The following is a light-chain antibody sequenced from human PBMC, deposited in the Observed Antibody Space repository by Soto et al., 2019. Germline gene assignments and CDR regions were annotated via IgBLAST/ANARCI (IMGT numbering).Light chain of an antibody. CDR3: QQRSHWPFT. Sequence: EIVLTQSPATLSLSPGERATLSCRASQTVSTYLAWYQHKPGQAPKLLIYNASNRAAGIPARFSGSGSATDFTLTISSLEPEDFAVYYCQQRSHWPFTFGPGTKVDVK. CDR2: NAS. V-gene: IGKV3-11*01. J-gene: IGKJ3*01. CDR1: QTVSTY.